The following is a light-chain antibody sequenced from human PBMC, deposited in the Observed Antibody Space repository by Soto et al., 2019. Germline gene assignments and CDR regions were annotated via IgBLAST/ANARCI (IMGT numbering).Light chain of an antibody. CDR2: AAS. J-gene: IGKJ1*01. Sequence: DIQMTQSPSSLSASVGDRVTITCRASQSISSYLNWYQQKPTKAPNLLIYAASSLQSGVPSRFSGSGSGTDFTLIISSLQPEDFATYYCQQSYSISWTFGQGTKVEIK. V-gene: IGKV1-39*01. CDR3: QQSYSISWT. CDR1: QSISSY.